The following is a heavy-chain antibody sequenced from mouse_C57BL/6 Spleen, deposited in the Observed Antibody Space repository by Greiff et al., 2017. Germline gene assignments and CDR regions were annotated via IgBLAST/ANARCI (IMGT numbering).Heavy chain of an antibody. Sequence: EVKLQESGGGLVKPGGSLKLSCAASGFTFSSYAMSWVRQTPEKRLEWVATISDGGSYTYYPDNVKGRFTISRDNAKNNLYLQMSHLKSEDTAMYYCARAGVITTVVNFDDWGQGTTLTVSS. V-gene: IGHV5-4*03. D-gene: IGHD1-1*01. CDR2: ISDGGSYT. J-gene: IGHJ2*01. CDR1: GFTFSSYA. CDR3: ARAGVITTVVNFDD.